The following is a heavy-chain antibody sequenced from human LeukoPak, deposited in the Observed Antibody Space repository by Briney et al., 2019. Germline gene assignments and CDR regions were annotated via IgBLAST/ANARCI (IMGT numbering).Heavy chain of an antibody. Sequence: PGGSLRLSCVASGFIFRDYVMTWVRQAPGKGLEWVSAISNLDGSSTDYADSVRGRFTISRDNSKNMVSLQMTSLGAEDTAVYYCARGRFSGPDDYWGQGTLVTVSS. D-gene: IGHD6-19*01. CDR2: ISNLDGSST. J-gene: IGHJ4*02. CDR3: ARGRFSGPDDY. CDR1: GFIFRDYV. V-gene: IGHV3-23*01.